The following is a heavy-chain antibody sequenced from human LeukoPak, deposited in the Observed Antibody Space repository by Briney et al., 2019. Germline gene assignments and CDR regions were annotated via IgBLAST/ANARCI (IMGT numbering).Heavy chain of an antibody. J-gene: IGHJ4*02. V-gene: IGHV4-4*02. Sequence: SETPSLTCGVSGGSISNTNWWTWFRQPPGKGLEWIGEVNLQGSTNYNPSLKSRVAISVDKSENHISLKLTSVTAADTAVYYCAREGGPYRPLDYSGQGTLVTVAS. CDR2: VNLQGST. CDR3: AREGGPYRPLDY. CDR1: GGSISNTNW.